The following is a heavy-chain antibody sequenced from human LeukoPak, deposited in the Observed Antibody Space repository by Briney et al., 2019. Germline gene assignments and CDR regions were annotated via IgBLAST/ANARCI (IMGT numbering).Heavy chain of an antibody. CDR3: ARDHHEAFDI. J-gene: IGHJ3*02. V-gene: IGHV4-39*07. CDR1: GFSISSSSYY. Sequence: SETLSLTCTVSGFSISSSSYYWVWIRQPPGKGLEWIGSIYYSGSTYYNPSLKSRVTISVDTSKNQFSLKPSSVTAADTAVYYCARDHHEAFDIWGQGTMVTVSS. CDR2: IYYSGST.